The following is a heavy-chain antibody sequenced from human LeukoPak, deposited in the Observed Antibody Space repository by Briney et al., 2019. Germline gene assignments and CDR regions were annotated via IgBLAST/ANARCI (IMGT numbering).Heavy chain of an antibody. D-gene: IGHD5-24*01. V-gene: IGHV3-33*01. J-gene: IGHJ4*02. CDR1: GFTFSSYG. Sequence: GGSLRLSCSASGFTFSSYGMLWVRQAPGKGLEWVVVIWYDGSNKYYADSVKGRFTISRDNSKNTLYLQMNSLRAEDTAVYYCARDTSRDGYNEPFDYWGQGTLVTVSS. CDR2: IWYDGSNK. CDR3: ARDTSRDGYNEPFDY.